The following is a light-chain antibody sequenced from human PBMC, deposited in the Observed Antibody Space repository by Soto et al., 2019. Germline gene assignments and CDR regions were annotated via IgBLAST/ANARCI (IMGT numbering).Light chain of an antibody. CDR3: SSYAGSNNYV. J-gene: IGLJ1*01. CDR2: EVS. V-gene: IGLV2-8*01. Sequence: QSALTQPASLSGSPGQSITISCTGTSTDIGSHYLVSWYQQHPGKVPKLIIYEVSKRPSGVPDRFSGSKSGNTASLTVSGLQAEDEADYYCSSYAGSNNYVFGTGTKVTVL. CDR1: STDIGSHYL.